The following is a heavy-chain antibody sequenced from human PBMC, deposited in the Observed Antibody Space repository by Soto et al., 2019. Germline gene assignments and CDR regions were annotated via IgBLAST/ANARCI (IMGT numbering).Heavy chain of an antibody. J-gene: IGHJ4*02. V-gene: IGHV3-21*01. CDR2: ISSSSSYI. CDR1: GFTFSYYS. Sequence: LRLSCAASGFTFSYYSMNWVRQAPGKGLEWVSSISSSSSYIYYADSVKGRFTISRDNAKNSLYLQMNSLRAEDTAVYYCARVYYYDSSGFLIWGQGTLVTVSS. CDR3: ARVYYYDSSGFLI. D-gene: IGHD3-22*01.